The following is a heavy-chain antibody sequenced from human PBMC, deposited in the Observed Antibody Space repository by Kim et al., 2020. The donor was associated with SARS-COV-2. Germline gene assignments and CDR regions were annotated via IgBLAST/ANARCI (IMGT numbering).Heavy chain of an antibody. V-gene: IGHV3-23*01. D-gene: IGHD2-2*03. J-gene: IGHJ4*02. CDR2: IDGSDGTT. CDR3: MKGGWGWIWDH. Sequence: GGSLRLSCTTSGFTFTVYAMSWVRQAPGKGLEWVSSIDGSDGTTYYVDSVKGRFTISRDNSKNTLYLQMNSLRADDTAVYYCMKGGWGWIWDHWGQGT. CDR1: GFTFTVYA.